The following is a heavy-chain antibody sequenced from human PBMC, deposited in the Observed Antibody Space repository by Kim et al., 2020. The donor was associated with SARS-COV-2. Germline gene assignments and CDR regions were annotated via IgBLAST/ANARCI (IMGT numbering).Heavy chain of an antibody. Sequence: SETLSLTCTVSGGSISSSSYYWGWIRQPPGKGLEWIGSIYYSGSTYYNPSLKSRVTISVDTSKNQFSLKLSSVTAADTAVYYCARVLRRRPAQVVIHAF. CDR1: GGSISSSSYY. J-gene: IGHJ3*01. D-gene: IGHD3-22*01. CDR2: IYYSGST. V-gene: IGHV4-39*07. CDR3: ARVLRRRPAQVVIHAF.